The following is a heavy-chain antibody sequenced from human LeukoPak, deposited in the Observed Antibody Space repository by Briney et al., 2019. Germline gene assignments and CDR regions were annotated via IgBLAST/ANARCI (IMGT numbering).Heavy chain of an antibody. V-gene: IGHV5-51*01. CDR1: GYSFTSYW. J-gene: IGHJ4*02. Sequence: GESLKISCKGSGYSFTSYWIGWVRQMPGKGLEWMGIFYPGNSDTRYRPPSQGQVTMSADKSISTAYLQWSSLKASDSAMYYCARRALEGASYSSGYDFDYWGQGTLVTVSS. CDR3: ARRALEGASYSSGYDFDY. D-gene: IGHD5-18*01. CDR2: FYPGNSDT.